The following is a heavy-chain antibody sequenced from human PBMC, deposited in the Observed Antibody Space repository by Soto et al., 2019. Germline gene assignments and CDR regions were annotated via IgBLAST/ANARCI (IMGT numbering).Heavy chain of an antibody. CDR1: GFSFSNAW. CDR3: TTVFLLPRVLGSSAF. V-gene: IGHV3-15*01. J-gene: IGHJ4*02. CDR2: VKSRPDGGTT. Sequence: EGQLEQSGGGLVRSGGSLRLSCVASGFSFSNAWMTWVRQAPGKGLEWVGRVKSRPDGGTTDYASPVKGRFTITRDDSKSTVYLHMYSLKGEDTAVYYCTTVFLLPRVLGSSAFWGQGSLVTVSS. D-gene: IGHD6-19*01.